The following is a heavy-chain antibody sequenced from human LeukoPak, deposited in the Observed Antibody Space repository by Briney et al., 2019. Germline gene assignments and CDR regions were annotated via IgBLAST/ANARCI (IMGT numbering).Heavy chain of an antibody. J-gene: IGHJ6*02. CDR2: IRSKANSYAT. V-gene: IGHV3-73*01. CDR1: GFTFSGSA. Sequence: GGSLRLSCAASGFTFSGSAMHWVRQASGKGLEWVGRIRSKANSYATAYAASVKGRFTISRDDSKNTAYLQMNSLKTEDTAVYYCTRLAPYYYDSSGYYRVMDVWGQGTTVTVSS. D-gene: IGHD3-22*01. CDR3: TRLAPYYYDSSGYYRVMDV.